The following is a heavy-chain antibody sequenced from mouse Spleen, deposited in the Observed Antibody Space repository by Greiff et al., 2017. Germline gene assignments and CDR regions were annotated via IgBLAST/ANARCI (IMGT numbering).Heavy chain of an antibody. J-gene: IGHJ2*01. CDR1: GFTFTDYY. D-gene: IGHD2-1*01. V-gene: IGHV7-3*01. CDR2: IRNKAHGYTT. Sequence: EVQGVESGGGLVQPGGSLSLSCAASGFTFTDYYMNWVRQPPGKALEWLGFIRNKAHGYTTEYSASVKGRFTISRDNSQNILYLQMNALRTEDSATYYCARYTDGNYFDYWGQGTTLTVSS. CDR3: ARYTDGNYFDY.